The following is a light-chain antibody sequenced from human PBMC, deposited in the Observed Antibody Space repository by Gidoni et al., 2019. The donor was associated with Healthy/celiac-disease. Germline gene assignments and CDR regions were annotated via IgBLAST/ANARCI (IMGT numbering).Light chain of an antibody. V-gene: IGKV4-1*01. J-gene: IGKJ5*01. Sequence: DIVMTTSPDSLAVSLCDRATINCKSSQSVLYSPNNKYYLACHQQKPGQPPKLPIYWASTRESGVPDRVSGSGSGTDFTLTISSRQAEDVAVYYCQQYYSSPPGSTFGQGTRLEIK. CDR1: QSVLYSPNNKYY. CDR2: WAS. CDR3: QQYYSSPPGST.